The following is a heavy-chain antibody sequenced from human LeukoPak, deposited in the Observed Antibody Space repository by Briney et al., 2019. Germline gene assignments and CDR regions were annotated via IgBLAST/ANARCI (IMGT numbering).Heavy chain of an antibody. J-gene: IGHJ4*02. CDR2: ISANGGET. CDR3: AKRYYDFPLDY. V-gene: IGHV3-23*01. CDR1: GFTFSSYE. D-gene: IGHD3-3*01. Sequence: GGSLRLSCAASGFTFSSYEMNWVRQAPGKGLEWVSSISANGGETHYADSVKGRFTISRDNSKNTLYLQISNPRVEDTAVYYCAKRYYDFPLDYWGQGTLVTVSS.